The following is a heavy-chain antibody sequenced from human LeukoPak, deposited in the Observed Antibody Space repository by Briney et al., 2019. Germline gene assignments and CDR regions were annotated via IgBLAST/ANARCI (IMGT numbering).Heavy chain of an antibody. CDR3: ARLDCSSTSCYFRFSFDY. V-gene: IGHV1-18*01. CDR2: ISAYNGNT. J-gene: IGHJ4*02. Sequence: ASVKVSCKAFGYTFTSYGISWVRQAPGQGLEWMGWISAYNGNTNYAQKLQGRVTMTTDTSTSTAYMELRSLRSDDTAVYCCARLDCSSTSCYFRFSFDYWGQGTLVTVSS. CDR1: GYTFTSYG. D-gene: IGHD2-2*01.